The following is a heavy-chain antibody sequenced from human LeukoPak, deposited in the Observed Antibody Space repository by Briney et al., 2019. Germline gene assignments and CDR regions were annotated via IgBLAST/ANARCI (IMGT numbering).Heavy chain of an antibody. CDR3: ARWIGAYYYDSSGYWDAFDI. CDR1: GYTFTSYD. Sequence: ASVKVSCKASGYTFTSYDINWVRQATGQGLEWMGWMNPNSGNTGYAQKFQGRVTMTRNTPISTAYMELSSLRSEDTAVYYCARWIGAYYYDSSGYWDAFDIWGQGTMVTVSS. D-gene: IGHD3-22*01. J-gene: IGHJ3*02. V-gene: IGHV1-8*01. CDR2: MNPNSGNT.